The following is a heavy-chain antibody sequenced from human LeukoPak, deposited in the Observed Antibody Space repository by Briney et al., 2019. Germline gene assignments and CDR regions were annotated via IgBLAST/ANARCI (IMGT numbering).Heavy chain of an antibody. CDR2: INPSGGST. CDR1: RYTFTSYY. J-gene: IGHJ5*02. Sequence: ASVKVSCKASRYTFTSYYMHWVRQAPGQGLEWMGIINPSGGSTSYAQKFQGRVTTTRDTSTSTVYMELSSLRSEDTAVYYCARARSRSSTSVNWFDPWGQGTLVTVSS. V-gene: IGHV1-46*01. CDR3: ARARSRSSTSVNWFDP. D-gene: IGHD2-2*01.